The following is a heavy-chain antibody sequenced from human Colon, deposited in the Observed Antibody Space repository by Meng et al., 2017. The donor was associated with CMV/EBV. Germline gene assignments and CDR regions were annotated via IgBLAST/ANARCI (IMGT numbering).Heavy chain of an antibody. J-gene: IGHJ4*02. Sequence: GESLKISCATSGFKFSAYRMNWVRQAPGKGLEWVSFIGTDGLDIFYAESVKGRFTISRDDAMNALYLQMNSLRVEDTAVYYCARDVFDTSSHDYWGQGALVTVSS. V-gene: IGHV3-21*01. CDR1: GFKFSAYR. CDR2: IGTDGLDI. D-gene: IGHD2-2*01. CDR3: ARDVFDTSSHDY.